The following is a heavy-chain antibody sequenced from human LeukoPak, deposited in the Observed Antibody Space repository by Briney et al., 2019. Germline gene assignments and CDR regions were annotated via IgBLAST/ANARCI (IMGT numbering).Heavy chain of an antibody. CDR3: AKAKTYSTDGYDF. Sequence: PGESLRLSCAVSGFTFSDYAMSWVRQAPGKGLEWVSGISVGGGRTYYADSVKGRFTISSDNSKNTLYLQMNSLRAEDTAIYYCAKAKTYSTDGYDFWGQGTLVTVSS. CDR2: ISVGGGRT. CDR1: GFTFSDYA. J-gene: IGHJ4*02. V-gene: IGHV3-23*01. D-gene: IGHD5-24*01.